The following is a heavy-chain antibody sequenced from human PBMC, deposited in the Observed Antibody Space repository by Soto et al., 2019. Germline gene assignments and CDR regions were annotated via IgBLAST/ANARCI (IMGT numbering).Heavy chain of an antibody. D-gene: IGHD3-9*01. CDR2: VYYTGST. J-gene: IGHJ6*03. CDR1: GGSISNFY. CDR3: ARTVLGPDLLADSFVDYYYYMDV. V-gene: IGHV4-59*08. Sequence: SETLSLTCTVSGGSISNFYWSWIRQPPGKGLEWIGYVYYTGSTSYNPSLKRRVTFSADSSRGQFSLRLNSVTAADTAVYYCARTVLGPDLLADSFVDYYYYMDVWGQETTVTVSS.